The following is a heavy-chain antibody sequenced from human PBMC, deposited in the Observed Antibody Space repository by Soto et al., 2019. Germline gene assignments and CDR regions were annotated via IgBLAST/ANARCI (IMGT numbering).Heavy chain of an antibody. CDR3: SRPNQGDYAFDI. CDR2: IYNCGNT. CDR1: GGSISNYY. J-gene: IGHJ3*02. V-gene: IGHV4-59*01. Sequence: QVQLQESGPGLVKPSETLSLTCTVSGGSISNYYWSWIRQPPGKGLEWIGYIYNCGNTKYNPSLNSRVTISVDTSKHQISLRLSSATAADTAVYFCSRPNQGDYAFDIWGQGTLVTVSS. D-gene: IGHD2-21*02.